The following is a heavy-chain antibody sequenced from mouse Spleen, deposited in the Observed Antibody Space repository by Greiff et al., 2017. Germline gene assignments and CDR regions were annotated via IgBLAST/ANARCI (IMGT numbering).Heavy chain of an antibody. CDR3: ARWEPTMRAMDY. J-gene: IGHJ4*01. D-gene: IGHD2-10*01. Sequence: QVQLQQPGAELVRPGSSVKLSCKASGYTFTSYWMHWVKQRPIQGLEWIGNIDPSDSETHYNQKFKDKATLTVDKSSSTAYMQLSSLTSEDSAVYYCARWEPTMRAMDYWGQGTSVTVSS. CDR1: GYTFTSYW. CDR2: IDPSDSET. V-gene: IGHV1-52*01.